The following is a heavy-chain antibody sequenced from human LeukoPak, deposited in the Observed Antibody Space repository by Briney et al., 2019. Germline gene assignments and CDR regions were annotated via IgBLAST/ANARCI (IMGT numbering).Heavy chain of an antibody. Sequence: ASVKVSCKASGYTFTSYAMHWVRQAPGQRLEWMGWINAGNGNTKYSQEFQGRVTITRDTSASTAYMELSSLRSEDMAVYYCARVQRGYSYNPLGYYYYYMDVWGKGTTVTVSS. V-gene: IGHV1-3*03. CDR3: ARVQRGYSYNPLGYYYYYMDV. D-gene: IGHD5-18*01. J-gene: IGHJ6*03. CDR1: GYTFTSYA. CDR2: INAGNGNT.